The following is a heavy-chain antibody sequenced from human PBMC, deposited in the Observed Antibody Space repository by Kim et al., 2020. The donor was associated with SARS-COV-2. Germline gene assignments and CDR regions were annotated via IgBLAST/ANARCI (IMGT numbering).Heavy chain of an antibody. V-gene: IGHV3-15*01. D-gene: IGHD1-26*01. Sequence: DYAAPVKGRFTISRDDSKNTLYLQMNSLKTEDTAVYYCTTDKRWSYSVDYWGQGTLVTVSS. CDR3: TTDKRWSYSVDY. J-gene: IGHJ4*02.